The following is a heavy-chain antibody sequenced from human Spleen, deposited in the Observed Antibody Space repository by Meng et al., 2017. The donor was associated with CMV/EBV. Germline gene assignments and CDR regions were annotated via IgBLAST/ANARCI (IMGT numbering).Heavy chain of an antibody. D-gene: IGHD3-22*01. CDR2: ISDNGGST. V-gene: IGHV3-23*01. CDR1: GFTFSGYA. J-gene: IGHJ4*02. Sequence: GESLKISCVASGFTFSGYAMSWVRQAPGKGLEWVSAISDNGGSTYYADSVKGRFTISRDNRKNSLHLQMNSLRAEDTAVYFCAKDFSFDTSGYYWGFDLWGQGALVTVSS. CDR3: AKDFSFDTSGYYWGFDL.